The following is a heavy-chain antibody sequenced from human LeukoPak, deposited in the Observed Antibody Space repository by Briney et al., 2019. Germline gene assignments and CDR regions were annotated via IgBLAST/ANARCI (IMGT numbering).Heavy chain of an antibody. CDR3: ARVLELYDSSGYCDY. CDR2: ISSSSSYI. V-gene: IGHV3-21*01. Sequence: PGGSLRLSCAASGFTFSSYSMNWVRQAPGKGLDWVSSISSSSSYIYYADSVKSRFTISRDNAKNSLYLQMNSLRAEDTAVYYCARVLELYDSSGYCDYWGQGTLVTVSS. CDR1: GFTFSSYS. D-gene: IGHD3-22*01. J-gene: IGHJ4*02.